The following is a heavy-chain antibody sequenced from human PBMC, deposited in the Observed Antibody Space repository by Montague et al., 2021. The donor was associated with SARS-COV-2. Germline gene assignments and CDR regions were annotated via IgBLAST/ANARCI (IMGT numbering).Heavy chain of an antibody. CDR1: GGSISSGGYY. CDR3: ARDPRYDSSGYYLGSAFDI. CDR2: IYYSGST. D-gene: IGHD3-22*01. V-gene: IGHV4-31*03. Sequence: LSLTCTVSGGSISSGGYYWSWIRQHPGKGLEWIGHIYYSGSTYYNPSLKSRVTISVDTSKNQFSLKLSSVTAADTAVYYCARDPRYDSSGYYLGSAFDIWGQGTMVTVSS. J-gene: IGHJ3*02.